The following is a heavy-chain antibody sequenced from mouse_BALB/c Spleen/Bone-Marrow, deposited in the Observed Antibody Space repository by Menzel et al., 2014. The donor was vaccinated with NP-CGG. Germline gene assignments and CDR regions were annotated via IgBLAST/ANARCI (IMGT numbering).Heavy chain of an antibody. Sequence: EVKLQESGPELVKPGASVKISCKTSGYTSTEYTMHWVKQSHGKSLEWIGGINPNNGDTSYNQKFKGKATLTVDKSSSTAYMELRSLTSEDSAVYCCGSGSDYYAVDCWGQGTSVTVSS. V-gene: IGHV1-18*01. CDR1: GYTSTEYT. CDR2: INPNNGDT. CDR3: GSGSDYYAVDC. J-gene: IGHJ4*01. D-gene: IGHD6-1*01.